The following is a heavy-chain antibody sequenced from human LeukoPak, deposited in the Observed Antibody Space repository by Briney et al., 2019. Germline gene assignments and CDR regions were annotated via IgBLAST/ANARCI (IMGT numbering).Heavy chain of an antibody. CDR2: INHSGST. CDR3: ARIPATATYYFDY. D-gene: IGHD2-15*01. V-gene: IGHV4-34*01. CDR1: GGSFSGYY. J-gene: IGHJ4*02. Sequence: SETLSLTCAVYGGSFSGYYWSWIRQPPGKGLEWIGEINHSGSTNYNPSLKSRVTISVDTSKNQFSLKLSSVAAADTAVYYCARIPATATYYFDYWGQGTLVTVSS.